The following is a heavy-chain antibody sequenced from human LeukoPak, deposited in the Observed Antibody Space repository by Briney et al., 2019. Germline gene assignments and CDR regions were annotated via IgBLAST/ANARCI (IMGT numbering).Heavy chain of an antibody. CDR1: GYTFTSYD. Sequence: ASVKVSCKASGYTFTSYDINWVRQATGQGLEWMGWISAYNVNTNYAQKLQGRVTMTTAKSTSTAYMELRSLRSDDTAVYYCMRTEDYYDILTGYDDYWGQGTLVTVSS. V-gene: IGHV1-18*01. CDR3: MRTEDYYDILTGYDDY. D-gene: IGHD3-9*01. CDR2: ISAYNVNT. J-gene: IGHJ4*02.